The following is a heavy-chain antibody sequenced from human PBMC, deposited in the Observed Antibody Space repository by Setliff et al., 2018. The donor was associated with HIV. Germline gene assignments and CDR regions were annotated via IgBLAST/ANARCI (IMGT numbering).Heavy chain of an antibody. CDR1: GYTFTNYY. V-gene: IGHV1-2*02. Sequence: ASVKVSCKASGYTFTNYYLHWVRQAPGQGLEWMGWINPNSGGTNYAQKFQGRVTMTTDTSITTDYMELTSLRSDDTAIYYCARDIIAPEGSTSDDWGQGTLVTVSS. CDR2: INPNSGGT. CDR3: ARDIIAPEGSTSDD. D-gene: IGHD1-20*01. J-gene: IGHJ4*02.